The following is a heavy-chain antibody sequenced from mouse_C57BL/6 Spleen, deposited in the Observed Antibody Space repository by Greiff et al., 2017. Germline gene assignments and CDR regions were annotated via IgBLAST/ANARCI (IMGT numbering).Heavy chain of an antibody. CDR2: ISYDGSN. V-gene: IGHV3-6*01. CDR1: GYSITSGYY. D-gene: IGHD1-1*01. Sequence: EVKLQESGPGLVKPSQSLSLTCSVTGYSITSGYYWNWIRQFPGNKLEWMGYISYDGSNNYNPSLKNRISITRDTSKNQFFLKLNSVTTEDTATYYCARGPLFYYGIWYFDVWGTGTTVTVSS. CDR3: ARGPLFYYGIWYFDV. J-gene: IGHJ1*03.